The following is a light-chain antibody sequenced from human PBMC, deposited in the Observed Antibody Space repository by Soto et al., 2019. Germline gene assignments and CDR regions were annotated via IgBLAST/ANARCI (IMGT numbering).Light chain of an antibody. CDR1: SSNIGAGYD. CDR3: QSYDTTLSSWV. CDR2: GNT. Sequence: QSVLTQAPSVSGAPWQRVTISCTGSSSNIGAGYDVQWYQHLPGTAPKLLIHGNTNRPSGVPDRFSGSKSGTSASLAITALQAEDEGDYYCQSYDTTLSSWVFGGGTKVTVL. J-gene: IGLJ3*02. V-gene: IGLV1-40*01.